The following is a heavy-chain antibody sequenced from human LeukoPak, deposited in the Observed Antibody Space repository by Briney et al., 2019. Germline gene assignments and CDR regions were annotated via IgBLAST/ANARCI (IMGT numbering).Heavy chain of an antibody. Sequence: GGSLRLSCAASGITFSTYVMNWVRQAPGKGLEWVSGISSAGSTHYADSVKGRFTISSDNSKNTLYLQMNGLRAEDTAVYYCATSRRTFWYFDLWGRGTLVAVS. CDR2: ISSAGST. CDR1: GITFSTYV. J-gene: IGHJ2*01. V-gene: IGHV3-23*01. CDR3: ATSRRTFWYFDL.